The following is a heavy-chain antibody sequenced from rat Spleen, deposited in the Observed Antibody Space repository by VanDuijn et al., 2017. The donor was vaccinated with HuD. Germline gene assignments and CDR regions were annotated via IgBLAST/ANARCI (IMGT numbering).Heavy chain of an antibody. CDR2: IWGDGST. CDR1: GFSLISNS. V-gene: IGHV2-1*01. D-gene: IGHD1-11*01. CDR3: TRPNYGGYGV. Sequence: QVQLKESRPGLVQPSQTLSLICTVSGFSLISNSVHWVRQPPGKGLEWMGGIWGDGSTDYNSAVKSRLSISRDTSKSQVFLKMNSLQTEDTAIYFCTRPNYGGYGVWGPGTMVTVSS. J-gene: IGHJ1*01.